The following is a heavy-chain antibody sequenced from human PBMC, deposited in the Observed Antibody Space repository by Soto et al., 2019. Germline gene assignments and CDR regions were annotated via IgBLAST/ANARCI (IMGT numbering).Heavy chain of an antibody. D-gene: IGHD4-17*01. CDR1: GFTFSSYG. CDR2: ISYDGSNK. J-gene: IGHJ6*02. V-gene: IGHV3-30*03. CDR3: AREDDYVDRYYYYVLDV. Sequence: PGGSLILSCAASGFTFSSYGMHLVRQAPGKGLEWVAVISYDGSNKYYADSVKVRFTSCRDNSQNTVYLQMVSLGDEDTSIYYCAREDDYVDRYYYYVLDVGVQGKTVPVSS.